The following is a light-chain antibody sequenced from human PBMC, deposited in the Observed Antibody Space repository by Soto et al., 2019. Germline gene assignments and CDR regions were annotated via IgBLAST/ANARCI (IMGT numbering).Light chain of an antibody. Sequence: EIVLTQSPATLSLSPGERASLTCRASQSVSNFLAWYQHKPGQAPRLLIYDASVRATGVPARFSGSGSGTEFTLTISSLQPDDFATYYCQQYTSYPWTFGQGTKVDIK. CDR3: QQYTSYPWT. J-gene: IGKJ1*01. V-gene: IGKV3-11*01. CDR1: QSVSNF. CDR2: DAS.